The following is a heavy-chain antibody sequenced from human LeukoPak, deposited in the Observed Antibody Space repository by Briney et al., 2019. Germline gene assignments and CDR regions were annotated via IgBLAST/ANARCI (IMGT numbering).Heavy chain of an antibody. CDR1: YGSISGYF. CDR2: IDTSGST. V-gene: IGHV4-4*07. Sequence: SETLSLTCTLPYGSISGYFWSWVRQTAGKGREWSGRIDTSGSTNYNASLKSRVTMSVDTSKNQVSLKLTSVTAADTALYFCARDRRSATVNSYYYYYLDVWGKGPTVTVSS. J-gene: IGHJ6*03. CDR3: ARDRRSATVNSYYYYYLDV. D-gene: IGHD4-11*01.